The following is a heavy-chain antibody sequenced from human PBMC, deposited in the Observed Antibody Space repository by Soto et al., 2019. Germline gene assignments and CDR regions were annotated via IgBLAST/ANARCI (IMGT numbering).Heavy chain of an antibody. J-gene: IGHJ6*02. CDR3: ARVMTGYYESYYYGMDV. CDR2: ISAYNGNT. Sequence: QVQLVQSGAEVKKPGASVKVSCKASGYTFTSYGISWVRQAPGQGLEWMGWISAYNGNTNYAQKLQGRVTMTTDTSPSRXYMELRSLRSDDTAVYYCARVMTGYYESYYYGMDVWGQGTTVTVSS. CDR1: GYTFTSYG. V-gene: IGHV1-18*01. D-gene: IGHD3-9*01.